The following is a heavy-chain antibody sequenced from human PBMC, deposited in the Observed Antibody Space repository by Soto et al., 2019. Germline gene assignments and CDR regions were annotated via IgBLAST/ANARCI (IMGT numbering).Heavy chain of an antibody. D-gene: IGHD5-18*01. J-gene: IGHJ6*02. CDR1: GFTFSTYS. CDR2: ISYDGTNK. V-gene: IGHV3-30-3*01. CDR3: AKDGGGYNYGYVMLDKYYYGMDV. Sequence: GGSLRLSSASSGFTFSTYSMHWVRQAPGKGLEWVAVISYDGTNKYYADSVRGRFTISRDNSKNTLFLQMNSLRAEDTAVYYCAKDGGGYNYGYVMLDKYYYGMDVWGQGTTVTVSS.